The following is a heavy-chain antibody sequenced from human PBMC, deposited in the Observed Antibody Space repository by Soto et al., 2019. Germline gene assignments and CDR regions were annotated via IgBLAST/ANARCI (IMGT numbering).Heavy chain of an antibody. CDR3: ARDQYTSSWYTVQANYYYGMDA. D-gene: IGHD6-13*01. CDR1: GGSISSGGYS. CDR2: IYYSGST. J-gene: IGHJ6*02. V-gene: IGHV4-31*03. Sequence: QVQLQESGPGLVKPSQTLSLTCTVSGGSISSGGYSWSWIRQHPGKGLEWIGYIYYSGSTYYNPAHQTRLIISPDSSKNQFTLKLSSVTAPDTAVYSCARDQYTSSWYTVQANYYYGMDACAQGATVTVSS.